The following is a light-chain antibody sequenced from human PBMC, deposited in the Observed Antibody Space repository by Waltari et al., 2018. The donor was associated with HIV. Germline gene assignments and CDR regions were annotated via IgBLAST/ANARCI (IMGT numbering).Light chain of an antibody. V-gene: IGLV3-1*01. CDR3: QTWDSNIL. Sequence: SYELTQPPSVSVSPGQTASLTCSGDKLGDKYACWYQQKPGQSLVLVIYQDDKRPSGIPERFSGSNSGNTATLTISGTQAMDEADYYCQTWDSNILFGGGTKLTVL. J-gene: IGLJ2*01. CDR2: QDD. CDR1: KLGDKY.